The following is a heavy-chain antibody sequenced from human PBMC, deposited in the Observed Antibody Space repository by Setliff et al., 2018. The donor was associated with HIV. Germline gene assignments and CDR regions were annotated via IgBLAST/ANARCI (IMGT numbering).Heavy chain of an antibody. CDR3: ARETMYDSRGYLSHYFDY. CDR2: IYSGGGT. J-gene: IGHJ4*02. Sequence: GSLRLSCAASGFSVSSDYMAWVRQAPGKGLEWLSFIYSGGGTYYGDSVKGRFTITRDDSKNTIYLQMNSLRIEDTAVYYCARETMYDSRGYLSHYFDYWGQGTPVTVSS. CDR1: GFSVSSDY. V-gene: IGHV3-53*05. D-gene: IGHD3-22*01.